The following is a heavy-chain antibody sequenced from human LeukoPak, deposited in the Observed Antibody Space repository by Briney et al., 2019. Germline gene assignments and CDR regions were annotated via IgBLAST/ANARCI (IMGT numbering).Heavy chain of an antibody. CDR3: ARDRCTNRVCYTFSVSLDYYYGMDV. V-gene: IGHV1-69*01. CDR2: IIPIIGTA. CDR1: GGSFSSYA. Sequence: SVKVSCKASGGSFSSYAISWVRQAPGQGLEWKGGIIPIIGTANYAQKFQGRVTITADESTSTAYMELSSLRSEDTAVYYCARDRCTNRVCYTFSVSLDYYYGMDVWGQGTTVTVSS. J-gene: IGHJ6*02. D-gene: IGHD2-8*01.